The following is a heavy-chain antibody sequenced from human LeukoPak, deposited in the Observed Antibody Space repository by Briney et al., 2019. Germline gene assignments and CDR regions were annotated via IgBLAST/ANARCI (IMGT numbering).Heavy chain of an antibody. J-gene: IGHJ6*03. CDR2: ISAYNGNT. D-gene: IGHD3-3*01. Sequence: GASGKVSCKASGYTLTSYGISGVRQAPGQGLEGRGWISAYNGNTNYAQKLQGRVTMTTDTSTSTAYMELRSLRSDDTAVYYCARVGSPAFGVVTPMDVWGKGTTVTVSS. CDR3: ARVGSPAFGVVTPMDV. V-gene: IGHV1-18*01. CDR1: GYTLTSYG.